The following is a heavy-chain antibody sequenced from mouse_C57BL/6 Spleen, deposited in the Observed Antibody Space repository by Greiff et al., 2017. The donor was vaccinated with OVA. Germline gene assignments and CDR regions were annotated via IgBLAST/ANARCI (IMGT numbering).Heavy chain of an antibody. V-gene: IGHV6-3*01. Sequence: EVKLMESGGGLVQPGGSMKLSCVASGFTFSNYWMNWVRQSPEQGLEWVAQIRLKSDNYATHYAESVKGRFTISRDDSKSSVYLQMNNLRAEDTGIYYCTGPYYYGSSLMDYWGQGTSVTVSS. CDR2: IRLKSDNYAT. CDR1: GFTFSNYW. D-gene: IGHD1-1*01. J-gene: IGHJ4*01. CDR3: TGPYYYGSSLMDY.